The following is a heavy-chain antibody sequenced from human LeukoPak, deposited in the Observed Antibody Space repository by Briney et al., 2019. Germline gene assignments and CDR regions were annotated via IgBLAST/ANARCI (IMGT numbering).Heavy chain of an antibody. CDR2: ISWNSGSI. Sequence: GGSLRLSCAASGFTSDDYAMHWVRQAPGKGLEWASGISWNSGSIGYADSVKGRFTISRDNAKNSLYLQMNSLRAEDMALYYCAKARHPFSIAAACDYWGQGTLVTVSS. CDR3: AKARHPFSIAAACDY. CDR1: GFTSDDYA. V-gene: IGHV3-9*02. D-gene: IGHD6-13*01. J-gene: IGHJ4*02.